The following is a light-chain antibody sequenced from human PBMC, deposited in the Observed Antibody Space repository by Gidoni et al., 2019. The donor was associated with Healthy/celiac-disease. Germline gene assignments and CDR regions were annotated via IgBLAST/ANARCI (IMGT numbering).Light chain of an antibody. Sequence: EIVLTQSPGTLSLSPGDRATLSCRASQSVYSNYLAWYQQRPGQSPRLLIYGASNRATGIPERFSGSGSGTDFTLSISRLEPEDFGVYYCQQYGGSPAAYXFXQGTKLEIK. J-gene: IGKJ2*01. CDR3: QQYGGSPAAYX. V-gene: IGKV3-20*01. CDR2: GAS. CDR1: QSVYSNY.